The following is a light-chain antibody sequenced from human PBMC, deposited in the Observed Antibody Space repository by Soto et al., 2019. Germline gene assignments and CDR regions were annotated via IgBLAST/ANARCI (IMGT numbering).Light chain of an antibody. CDR3: QQYYSDWT. J-gene: IGKJ1*01. Sequence: DIQMTQSPSTLSASVGDRVTITCRASQSISDWLAWYQQKPGKAPKLLIYDASTLESGVPSRFSGSGSGTEITLTSSIQHPDDFTTYCYQQYYSDWTFGQGTKVDIK. V-gene: IGKV1-5*01. CDR1: QSISDW. CDR2: DAS.